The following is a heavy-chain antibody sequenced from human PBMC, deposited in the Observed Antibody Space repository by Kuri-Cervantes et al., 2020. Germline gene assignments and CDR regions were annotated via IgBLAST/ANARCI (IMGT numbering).Heavy chain of an antibody. D-gene: IGHD3-9*01. CDR3: ARDFASNILTGYYNRLDY. J-gene: IGHJ4*02. CDR2: ISYDGSNK. V-gene: IGHV3-30-3*01. Sequence: GESLKISCAASGFTFSSYAMHWVRQAPGKGLEWVAVISYDGSNKYYADSVKGRFTISRDNSKNTLYLQMNSLRAEDTAVYYCARDFASNILTGYYNRLDYWGQGTLVTVSS. CDR1: GFTFSSYA.